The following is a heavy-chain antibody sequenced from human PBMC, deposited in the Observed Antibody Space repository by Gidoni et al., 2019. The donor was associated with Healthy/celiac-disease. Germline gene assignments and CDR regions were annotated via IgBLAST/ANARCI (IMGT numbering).Heavy chain of an antibody. CDR3: ARPRYSSGWSLYYFDY. J-gene: IGHJ4*02. V-gene: IGHV5-51*01. Sequence: EVQLVQSGAEVKKPGESLKISCKGSGYSFTSYWIGWVRQMPGKGLEWMGIIYPGDSDTRYSPSFQGQVTISADKSISTAYLQWSSLKASDTAMYYCARPRYSSGWSLYYFDYWGQGTLVTVSS. D-gene: IGHD6-19*01. CDR1: GYSFTSYW. CDR2: IYPGDSDT.